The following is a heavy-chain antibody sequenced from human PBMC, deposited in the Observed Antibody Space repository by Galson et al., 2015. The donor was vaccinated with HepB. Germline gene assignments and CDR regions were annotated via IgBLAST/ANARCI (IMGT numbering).Heavy chain of an antibody. CDR1: GYTFTGYS. V-gene: IGHV1-2*06. Sequence: SVKVSCKASGYTFTGYSMHWVRQAPGQGLEWMGRINPNSGGTNYAQKFQGRVTMTRDTSISTAYMELSRLRSDDTAVYYCARDTGESSGYYRWFDPWGQGTLVTVSS. CDR2: INPNSGGT. CDR3: ARDTGESSGYYRWFDP. D-gene: IGHD3-22*01. J-gene: IGHJ5*02.